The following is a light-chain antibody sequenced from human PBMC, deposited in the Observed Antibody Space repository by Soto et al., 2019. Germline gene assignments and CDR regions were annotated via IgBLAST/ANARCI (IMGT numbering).Light chain of an antibody. CDR3: HQYYSIPLT. CDR2: WAS. CDR1: RSLLHSSNNENH. Sequence: DIAMTQSPDSLSVSLGERATINCKASRSLLHSSNNENHLAWYQQKPGQPPKLLIYWASTRESGVPDRFTGSGSETDFSLTISGLQAEDVAVYYCHQYYSIPLTFGGGTKLQLK. V-gene: IGKV4-1*01. J-gene: IGKJ4*02.